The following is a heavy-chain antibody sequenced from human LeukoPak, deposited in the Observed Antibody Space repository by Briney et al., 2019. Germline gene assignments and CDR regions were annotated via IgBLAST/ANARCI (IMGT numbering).Heavy chain of an antibody. CDR3: ARALPGIFWSGYHDAFDI. Sequence: EASVKVSCKASGGTFSSYAISWVRQAPGQGLEWMGGIIPIFGTANYAQKFQGRVTITADESTSTAYMELSSLGSEDTAVYYCARALPGIFWSGYHDAFDIWGQGTMVTVSS. J-gene: IGHJ3*02. D-gene: IGHD3-3*01. CDR1: GGTFSSYA. V-gene: IGHV1-69*13. CDR2: IIPIFGTA.